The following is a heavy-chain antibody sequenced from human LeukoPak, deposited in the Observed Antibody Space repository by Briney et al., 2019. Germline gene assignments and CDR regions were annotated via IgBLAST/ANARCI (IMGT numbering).Heavy chain of an antibody. Sequence: PSETLSLTCTVSGGSISSGDHYWSWIRQPPGKGLEWIGYIYYSGSTYYNPSLKSRVTISVDTSKNQFSLKLSSVTAADTAVYYCARDIVGATNYYYYMDVWGKGTTVTVSS. CDR3: ARDIVGATNYYYYMDV. V-gene: IGHV4-30-4*08. J-gene: IGHJ6*03. D-gene: IGHD1-26*01. CDR1: GGSISSGDHY. CDR2: IYYSGST.